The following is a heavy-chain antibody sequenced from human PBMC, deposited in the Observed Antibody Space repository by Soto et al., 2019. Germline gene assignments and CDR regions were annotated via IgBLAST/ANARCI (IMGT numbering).Heavy chain of an antibody. CDR3: AYDSSGYYFDY. D-gene: IGHD3-22*01. V-gene: IGHV4-30-4*01. J-gene: IGHJ4*02. CDR1: GGSISSGDYY. Sequence: PSETLSLTCTVSGGSISSGDYYWSWIRQPPGKGLEWIGYIYYSGSTYYNPSLKSRVTISVDTSKNHFSLKLTSVTAADTAVYYCAYDSSGYYFDYWGQGTLVTVS. CDR2: IYYSGST.